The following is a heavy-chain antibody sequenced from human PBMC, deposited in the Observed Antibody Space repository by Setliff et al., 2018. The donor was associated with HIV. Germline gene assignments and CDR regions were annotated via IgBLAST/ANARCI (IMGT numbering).Heavy chain of an antibody. CDR1: GVSISSTSYY. CDR3: ARGAPYGSGRHRWNY. D-gene: IGHD3-10*01. J-gene: IGHJ4*02. CDR2: IYYSGTT. V-gene: IGHV4-39*07. Sequence: SETLSLTCTVSGVSISSTSYYWGWIRQPPGKGLEWFGSIYYSGTTYYNPSLKSRVTMSIDTSKNQFSLKLNSVTAADTAVYYCARGAPYGSGRHRWNYWGQGTRVTVSS.